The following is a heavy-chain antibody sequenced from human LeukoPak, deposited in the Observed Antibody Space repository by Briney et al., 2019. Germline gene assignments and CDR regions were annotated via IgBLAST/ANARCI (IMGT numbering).Heavy chain of an antibody. V-gene: IGHV3-64*01. CDR1: GFTFSSYA. CDR3: ARVPNILRFLEWFAFDI. D-gene: IGHD3-3*01. Sequence: GGSLRLSCAASGFTFSSYAMHWVRQAPGKGLEYVSAISSNGGSTYYANSVKGRFTISRDNSKNTLYLQMGSLRAEDTAVYYCARVPNILRFLEWFAFDIWGQGTMVTVSS. J-gene: IGHJ3*02. CDR2: ISSNGGST.